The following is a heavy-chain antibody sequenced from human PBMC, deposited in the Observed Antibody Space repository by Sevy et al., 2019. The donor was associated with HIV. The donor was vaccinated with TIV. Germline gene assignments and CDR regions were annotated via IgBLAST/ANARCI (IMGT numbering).Heavy chain of an antibody. Sequence: GGSLRLSCAASGFTFSSYGLSSYSMNWVRQAPGKGLEWVSSISSSSSYIFYADSVKGRFTISRDNAKNSVYLQMNSLRAEDTAVYYCARDRGVGTSSCGMDVWGQGTTVTVSS. V-gene: IGHV3-21*01. CDR1: GFTFSSYGLSSYS. CDR2: ISSSSSYI. D-gene: IGHD1-26*01. CDR3: ARDRGVGTSSCGMDV. J-gene: IGHJ6*02.